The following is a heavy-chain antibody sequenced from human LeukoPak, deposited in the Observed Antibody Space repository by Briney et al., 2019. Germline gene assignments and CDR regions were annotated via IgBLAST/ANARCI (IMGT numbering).Heavy chain of an antibody. V-gene: IGHV3-30-3*01. CDR1: GFTFSSYA. CDR3: ARVDCSGGSCYSASLTVDY. Sequence: GRSLRLSCAASGFTFSSYAMHWVRQAPGKGLEWVAVISYDGSNKYYADSVKGRFTISRDNSKNTLYLQMNSLRAEDTAVYYCARVDCSGGSCYSASLTVDYWDQGTLVTVSS. J-gene: IGHJ4*02. D-gene: IGHD2-15*01. CDR2: ISYDGSNK.